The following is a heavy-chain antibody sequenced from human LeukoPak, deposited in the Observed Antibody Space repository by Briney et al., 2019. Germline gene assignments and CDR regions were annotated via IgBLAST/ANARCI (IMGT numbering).Heavy chain of an antibody. Sequence: PSETLALTCTVSGGSISSSSYYWGWIRQPPGKGLEWIGSIYYSGSTYYNPSLKSRVTISVDTSKNQFSLKLSSVTAADTAVYYCARLQLPDAFDIWGRGTMVTVSS. J-gene: IGHJ3*02. D-gene: IGHD1-7*01. CDR2: IYYSGST. CDR1: GGSISSSSYY. CDR3: ARLQLPDAFDI. V-gene: IGHV4-39*01.